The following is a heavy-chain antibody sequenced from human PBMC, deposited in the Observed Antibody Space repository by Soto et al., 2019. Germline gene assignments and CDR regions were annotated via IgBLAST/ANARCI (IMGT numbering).Heavy chain of an antibody. J-gene: IGHJ6*02. D-gene: IGHD5-12*01. CDR2: TRNKANSYTT. V-gene: IGHV3-72*01. CDR1: GFTFSDHY. Sequence: GGSLRLSCAASGFTFSDHYMDWVRQAPGKGLEWVGRTRNKANSYTTEYAASVKGRFTISRDDSKNSLYLQMNSLKTEDTAVYYCASNSGYDQDYYYYGMDVWGQGTTVTVSS. CDR3: ASNSGYDQDYYYYGMDV.